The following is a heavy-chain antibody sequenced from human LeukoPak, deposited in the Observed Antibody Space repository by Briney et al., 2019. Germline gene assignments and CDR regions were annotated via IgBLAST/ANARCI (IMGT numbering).Heavy chain of an antibody. CDR3: ARALPHRRLMDTTMEQHWFDP. J-gene: IGHJ5*02. CDR2: INPSGGST. Sequence: ASVKVSCKASVYIFTSYFMHWVRQAPGHGLEWMGLINPSGGSTRYAQKFQGRVTMTRDMSTSTVYMELSSLRSEDTAVYYCARALPHRRLMDTTMEQHWFDPWGQGTLVTVSS. D-gene: IGHD5-18*01. V-gene: IGHV1-46*01. CDR1: VYIFTSYF.